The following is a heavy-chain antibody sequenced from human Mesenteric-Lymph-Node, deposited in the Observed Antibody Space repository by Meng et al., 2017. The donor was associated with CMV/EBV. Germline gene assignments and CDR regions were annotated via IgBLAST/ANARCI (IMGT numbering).Heavy chain of an antibody. CDR2: MNPNSGDT. V-gene: IGHV1-8*02. D-gene: IGHD2-2*01. J-gene: IGHJ6*02. CDR1: GYTFSNYD. Sequence: ASVKVSCKASGYTFSNYDVNWVRQATGQGLEWMGWMNPNSGDTGYAQKFQGRVTMTRNTSISTACMELSSLTSEDTAVYYCARSLGYCSSTSCISRYGMDVWGQGTTVTVSS. CDR3: ARSLGYCSSTSCISRYGMDV.